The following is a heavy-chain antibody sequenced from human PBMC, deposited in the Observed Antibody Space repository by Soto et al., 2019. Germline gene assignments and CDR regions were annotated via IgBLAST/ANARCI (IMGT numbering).Heavy chain of an antibody. D-gene: IGHD2-15*01. V-gene: IGHV3-23*01. J-gene: IGHJ6*02. CDR3: AKDLFYCYSYYYYYVMDV. Sequence: GGSLRLSCAASGFTFSSYAMSWVRQAPGKGLEWVSAISGSGGSTYYADSVKGRFTISRDNSKNTLYLQMNSLRAEDTAVYYCAKDLFYCYSYYYYYVMDVRAQRTTVTVSS. CDR1: GFTFSSYA. CDR2: ISGSGGST.